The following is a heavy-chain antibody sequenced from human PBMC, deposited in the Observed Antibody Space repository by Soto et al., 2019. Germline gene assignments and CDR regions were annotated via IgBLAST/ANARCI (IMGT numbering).Heavy chain of an antibody. CDR2: IIPIFGTA. CDR1: GGTFSSYA. V-gene: IGHV1-69*06. J-gene: IGHJ6*02. CDR3: ARVGSLPYGMDV. D-gene: IGHD3-16*01. Sequence: SVKVSCKASGGTFSSYAISWVRQAPGQGLEWMGGIIPIFGTANYAQKFQGRVTITADKSTSTAYMELSSLRSEDTAVYYCARVGSLPYGMDVWGQGTTVTVS.